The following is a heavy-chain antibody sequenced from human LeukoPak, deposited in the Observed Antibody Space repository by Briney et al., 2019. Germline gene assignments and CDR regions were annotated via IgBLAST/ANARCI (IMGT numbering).Heavy chain of an antibody. D-gene: IGHD2-15*01. CDR2: INHSGNT. J-gene: IGHJ4*02. CDR1: YGSFSGYF. CDR3: ARHYCSGGSCSSRVLHY. Sequence: SGTLSLTCGVFYGSFSGYFWSWIRQPPGRGLEWIGEINHSGNTNYNPSLTSRVTISVETSKDQFSLKLISVTAADTAVYYCARHYCSGGSCSSRVLHYWGQGTLVTVSS. V-gene: IGHV4-34*01.